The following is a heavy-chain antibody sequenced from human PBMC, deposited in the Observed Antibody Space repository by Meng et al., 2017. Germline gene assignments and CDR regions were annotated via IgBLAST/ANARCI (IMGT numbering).Heavy chain of an antibody. Sequence: GESLILSCAASGFPFSSYWMSWVRQAPGKGLEWVANIKQDGSEKYYVDSVKGRFTISRDNAKNSLYLQMNSLSAEDTAVYYCARDLRAREYSYGPSPEYCYYGMDVWGQGTTVTVSS. CDR2: IKQDGSEK. CDR3: ARDLRAREYSYGPSPEYCYYGMDV. V-gene: IGHV3-7*01. J-gene: IGHJ6*02. CDR1: GFPFSSYW. D-gene: IGHD5-18*01.